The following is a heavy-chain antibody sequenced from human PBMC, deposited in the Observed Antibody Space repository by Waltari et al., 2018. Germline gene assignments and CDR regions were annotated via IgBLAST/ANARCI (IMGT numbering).Heavy chain of an antibody. CDR2: VDPEDGET. V-gene: IGHV1-69-2*01. D-gene: IGHD2-15*01. J-gene: IGHJ1*01. CDR3: ASQGGYCSGGSCYPRYFQH. CDR1: GYTFTDYY. Sequence: EVQLVQSGAEVKKPGATVKISCKASGYTFTDYYMHWVQQAPGKGLEWMGRVDPEDGETIYAEKFQGRVTITADTSTDTAYMELSSLRSEDTAVYYCASQGGYCSGGSCYPRYFQHWGQGTLVTVSS.